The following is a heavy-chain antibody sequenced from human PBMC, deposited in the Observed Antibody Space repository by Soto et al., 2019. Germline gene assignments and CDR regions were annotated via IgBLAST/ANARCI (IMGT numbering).Heavy chain of an antibody. CDR1: GGSISSGDYS. CDR2: IYNSGIT. Sequence: QVLLQESGPGLVKSSQTLSLTCTVSGGSISSGDYSWSWVRQSPGKGLEWIGNIYNSGITYYNTSLKRRVVISIDTSRNQFSLRLNSLTAADRAVYFCARGVTVFGLVSRFWFDPWGQGTVVTVSS. D-gene: IGHD3-3*01. J-gene: IGHJ5*02. V-gene: IGHV4-30-4*01. CDR3: ARGVTVFGLVSRFWFDP.